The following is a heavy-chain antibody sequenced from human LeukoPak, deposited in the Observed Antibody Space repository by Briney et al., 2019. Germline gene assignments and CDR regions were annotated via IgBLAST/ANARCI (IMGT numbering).Heavy chain of an antibody. CDR2: ISAYNGNI. V-gene: IGHV1-18*01. CDR1: GYTFTNYG. CDR3: ARHVVVVVSANDYDAFDM. J-gene: IGHJ3*02. D-gene: IGHD2-15*01. Sequence: ASMKVSCKASGYTFTNYGVAWVRQAPGQGLEWMGWISAYNGNINYLQKLQGRVTMTTDTSTSTAYMELRSLTSDDTAVYYCARHVVVVVSANDYDAFDMWGQGTMVTVSS.